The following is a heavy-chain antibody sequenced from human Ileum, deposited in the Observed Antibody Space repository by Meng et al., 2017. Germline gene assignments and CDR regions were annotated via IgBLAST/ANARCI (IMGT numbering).Heavy chain of an antibody. CDR1: GDSISSRDW. CDR2: ISQESGRT. CDR3: VRNEGYSLGD. V-gene: IGHV4-4*02. J-gene: IGHJ4*02. Sequence: QGQLPESGPGLVKPSGTLSLTCAVSGDSISSRDWWSWVRQPPGKGLEWIGEISQESGRTNYNPSLKSRVTISLDKFKNQFSLNLNSVTAADTAVYYCVRNEGYSLGDWGQGTLVTVSS. D-gene: IGHD2-21*01.